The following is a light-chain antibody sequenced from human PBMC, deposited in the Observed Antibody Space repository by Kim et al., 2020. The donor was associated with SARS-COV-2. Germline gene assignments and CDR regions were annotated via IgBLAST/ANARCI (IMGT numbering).Light chain of an antibody. CDR3: QQRSNWPS. CDR2: DAS. V-gene: IGKV3-11*01. Sequence: LSVSPGERATLSCRASQSVSSYLAWYQQKPGQAPRLLIYDASNRATGVPARFSGSGSGTDFTLTISSLESEDFAVYYCQQRSNWPSFGQGTKLEI. CDR1: QSVSSY. J-gene: IGKJ2*03.